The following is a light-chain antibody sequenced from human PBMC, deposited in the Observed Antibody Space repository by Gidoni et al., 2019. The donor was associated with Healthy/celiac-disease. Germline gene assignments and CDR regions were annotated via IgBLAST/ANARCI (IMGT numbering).Light chain of an antibody. Sequence: SYELTQPPSGAVSPGQTARITCAGDKLGDKYACWYQQEPGQSPVLFIYQDSKRPSGIPERFSGSNSGNTATLTISGTQAMDEADYYCQAWDSSFVVFGGGTKLTVL. J-gene: IGLJ2*01. CDR3: QAWDSSFVV. V-gene: IGLV3-1*01. CDR2: QDS. CDR1: KLGDKY.